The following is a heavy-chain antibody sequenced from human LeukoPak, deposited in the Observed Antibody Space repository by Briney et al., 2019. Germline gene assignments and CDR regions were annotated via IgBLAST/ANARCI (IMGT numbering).Heavy chain of an antibody. J-gene: IGHJ4*02. V-gene: IGHV4-34*01. CDR2: ISHSGST. D-gene: IGHD6-19*01. CDR1: GGSFSGYY. CDR3: ARGRRPVAGTFRPFDY. Sequence: SETLSLTCAVYGGSFSGYYWSWIRQPPGKGLEWIGEISHSGSTNYNPSLKSRVTISVDTSKNQFSLKLSSVTAADTAVYYCARGRRPVAGTFRPFDYWGQGTLVTVSS.